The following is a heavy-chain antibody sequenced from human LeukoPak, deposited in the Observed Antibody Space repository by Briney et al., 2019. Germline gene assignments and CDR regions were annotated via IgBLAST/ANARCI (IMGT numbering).Heavy chain of an antibody. D-gene: IGHD3-22*01. CDR3: ARSPSSGYYLAAYYFDY. J-gene: IGHJ4*02. CDR1: GGSISSYY. V-gene: IGHV4-4*07. Sequence: PSETLSLTCTVSGGSISSYYWSWIRQPAGKGLEWIGRIYTSGSTNYNPSLKSRVTMSVVTSKNQFSLKLSSVTAADTAVYYCARSPSSGYYLAAYYFDYWGQGTLVTVSS. CDR2: IYTSGST.